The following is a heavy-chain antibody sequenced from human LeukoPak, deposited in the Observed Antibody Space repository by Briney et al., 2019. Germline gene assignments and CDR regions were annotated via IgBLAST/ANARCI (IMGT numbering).Heavy chain of an antibody. Sequence: ASETLSLTCTVSGASTTSTNDFWAWVRQPPGKALEWLGSINYRGVTHYNPSLGSRVTMSVDTSKISLKVTSVTAADTGVYYCAKADIIVDLYHDLFDIWGQGTTVVVSS. CDR1: GASTTSTNDF. CDR2: INYRGVT. CDR3: AKADIIVDLYHDLFDI. J-gene: IGHJ3*02. D-gene: IGHD2-21*01. V-gene: IGHV4-39*07.